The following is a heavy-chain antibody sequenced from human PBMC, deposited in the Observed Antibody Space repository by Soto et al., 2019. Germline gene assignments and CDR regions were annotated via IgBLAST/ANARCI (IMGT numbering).Heavy chain of an antibody. D-gene: IGHD3-9*01. V-gene: IGHV4-39*01. CDR2: FYYSGST. Sequence: PSETLSLTCTVSGGSISSYYWSWIRQPPGKGPEWIGSFYYSGSTYYNPSLESRVTISVDKSKNQFSLKLMSLSAADTAVYYCGRLEGLATISYYFDYWGQGALVTVSS. CDR1: GGSISSYY. J-gene: IGHJ4*02. CDR3: GRLEGLATISYYFDY.